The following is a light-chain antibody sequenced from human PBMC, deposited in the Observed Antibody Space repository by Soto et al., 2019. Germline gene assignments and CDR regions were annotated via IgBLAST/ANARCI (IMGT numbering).Light chain of an antibody. J-gene: IGLJ7*01. CDR1: RSNIGSNY. CDR3: VAWDDSLSGGV. V-gene: IGLV1-47*01. CDR2: RND. Sequence: QSVLTQPPTASGTPRQRVTISCSGSRSNIGSNYVYWYQQVPGTAPKLLIYRNDQRPSGVPDRFSGSKSGTSASLAISGLRSEDEADYYCVAWDDSLSGGVFGGGTQLTVL.